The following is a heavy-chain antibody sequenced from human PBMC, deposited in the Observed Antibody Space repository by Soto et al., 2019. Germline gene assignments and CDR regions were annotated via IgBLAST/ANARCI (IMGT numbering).Heavy chain of an antibody. V-gene: IGHV3-23*01. D-gene: IGHD3-22*01. Sequence: GGSLRLSCAASGFTFSSYAMSWVHQAPGKGLEWVSAISGSGGSTYYADSVKGRFTISRDNSKNTLYLQMNSLRAEDTAVYYCAKDPAYYYDSPTFWGQGTLVTVSS. CDR3: AKDPAYYYDSPTF. CDR1: GFTFSSYA. J-gene: IGHJ4*02. CDR2: ISGSGGST.